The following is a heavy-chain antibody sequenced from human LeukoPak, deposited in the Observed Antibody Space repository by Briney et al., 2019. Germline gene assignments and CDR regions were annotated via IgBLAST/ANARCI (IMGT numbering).Heavy chain of an antibody. CDR2: TYYRSQWYN. CDR1: GVSVSNNNAA. V-gene: IGHV6-1*01. J-gene: IGHJ4*02. D-gene: IGHD7-27*01. Sequence: HTLSLTCAISGVSVSNNNAAWNWIRQSPSRGLEWLGRTYYRSQWYNDYAIFVRSRITFNPDTSKNQFSLHLNSVTPEDTAVYYCARELTGFDYWGQGTLVTVSS. CDR3: ARELTGFDY.